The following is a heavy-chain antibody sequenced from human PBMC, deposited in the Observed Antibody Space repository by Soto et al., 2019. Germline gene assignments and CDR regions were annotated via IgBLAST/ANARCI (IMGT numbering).Heavy chain of an antibody. V-gene: IGHV3-33*01. D-gene: IGHD3-3*01. Sequence: GGSLRLSCAASGFTFSSYGMHWVRQAPGKGLEWVAVIWYDGSNKYYADSVKGRFTISRDNSKNTLYLQMNSLRAEDTAVYYCARELSSVVWSGYYLIDYWGQGTLVTVSS. CDR1: GFTFSSYG. CDR3: ARELSSVVWSGYYLIDY. J-gene: IGHJ4*02. CDR2: IWYDGSNK.